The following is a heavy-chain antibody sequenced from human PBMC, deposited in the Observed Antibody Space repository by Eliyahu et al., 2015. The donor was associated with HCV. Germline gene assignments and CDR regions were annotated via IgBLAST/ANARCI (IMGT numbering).Heavy chain of an antibody. V-gene: IGHV3-33*01. CDR2: IWFDGRYE. Sequence: QGHLAESGGAVVQPGGSLXLSCVASGFIFSNHGMHWVRQAPGKGLSWVASIWFDGRYEYYEDSVKGRFTIFRDNSRQTVYLEMTGLRVDDTALYICARDWERGAEVIDSWGQGTLVSVSS. D-gene: IGHD1-26*01. CDR1: GFIFSNHG. CDR3: ARDWERGAEVIDS. J-gene: IGHJ4*02.